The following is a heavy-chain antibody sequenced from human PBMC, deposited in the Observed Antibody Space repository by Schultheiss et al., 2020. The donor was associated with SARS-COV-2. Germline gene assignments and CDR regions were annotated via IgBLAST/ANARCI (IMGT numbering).Heavy chain of an antibody. Sequence: GGSLRLSCAASGYTFSSYWIAWVRQMPGKGLEWMGIIYPADSDTRYSPSFQGQVTISVDKSINTAYVQWSSLKASDTAIYYCASRMISAGALDVWGQGTMVTVSS. CDR2: IYPADSDT. J-gene: IGHJ3*01. CDR3: ASRMISAGALDV. V-gene: IGHV5-51*01. CDR1: GYTFSSYW. D-gene: IGHD3-16*01.